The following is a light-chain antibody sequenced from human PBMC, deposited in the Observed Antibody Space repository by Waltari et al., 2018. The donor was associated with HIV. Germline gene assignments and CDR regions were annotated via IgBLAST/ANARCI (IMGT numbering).Light chain of an antibody. V-gene: IGLV2-8*01. CDR1: SSDVGGYNY. CDR3: SSYAGNNNWV. CDR2: EVS. Sequence: QSALTQPPSASGSPGQSVTISCTGTSSDVGGYNYVSWYQQHPGKVPKPIIYEVSKRPSGVPGRISGSKSGNTASLTVSGLQAEDEADYHCSSYAGNNNWVFGGGTKLTVL. J-gene: IGLJ3*02.